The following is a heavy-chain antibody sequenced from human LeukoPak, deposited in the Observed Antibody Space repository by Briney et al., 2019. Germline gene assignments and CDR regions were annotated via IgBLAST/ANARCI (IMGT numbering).Heavy chain of an antibody. CDR1: AFTMSNYW. V-gene: IGHV3-7*01. CDR2: IKQDGRET. J-gene: IGHJ4*02. CDR3: ARWRSEQSEFDS. D-gene: IGHD1-14*01. Sequence: PGGCLTLSCAPFAFTMSNYWMTWVRQPQGKWLGCVANIKQDGRETEYVNSVQGRLTISRDNAYNSLYLQMNSLRAEDTAVYYCARWRSEQSEFDSWGQGTLVTVSS.